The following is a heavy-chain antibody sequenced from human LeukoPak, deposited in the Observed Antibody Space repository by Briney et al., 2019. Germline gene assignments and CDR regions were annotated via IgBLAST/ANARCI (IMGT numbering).Heavy chain of an antibody. V-gene: IGHV3-48*04. CDR3: ARDPYSGGYGSYYYYYMDV. CDR2: ISSSGSTI. CDR1: GFTFSSYG. Sequence: GGSLRLSCAASGFTFSSYGMSWVRQAPGKGLEWVSYISSSGSTIYYADSVKGRFTISRDNAKNSLYLQMNSLRAEDTAVYYCARDPYSGGYGSYYYYYMDVWGKGTTVTISS. D-gene: IGHD1-26*01. J-gene: IGHJ6*03.